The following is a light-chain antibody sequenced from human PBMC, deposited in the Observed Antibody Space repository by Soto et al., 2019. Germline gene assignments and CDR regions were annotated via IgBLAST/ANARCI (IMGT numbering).Light chain of an antibody. CDR1: RSDVGDYNY. V-gene: IGLV2-14*01. J-gene: IGLJ1*01. Sequence: QSALTQPASVSGSPGQSIAISCTGTRSDVGDYNYVSWYQQHPGKAPKLMIYEVSNRPSGVSDRFSGSKSGNTASLTISGLQAEDEDDYYCSSYTSISTSYVFGTGTKLTVL. CDR3: SSYTSISTSYV. CDR2: EVS.